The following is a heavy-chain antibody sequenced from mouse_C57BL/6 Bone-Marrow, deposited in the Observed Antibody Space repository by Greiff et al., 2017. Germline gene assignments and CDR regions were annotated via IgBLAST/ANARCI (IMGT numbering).Heavy chain of an antibody. CDR1: GFNIKDDY. D-gene: IGHD2-4*01. V-gene: IGHV14-4*01. CDR2: IDPENGDT. J-gene: IGHJ3*01. Sequence: VQLQQSGAELVRPGASVKLSCTASGFNIKDDYMHWVKQRPEQGPEWIGWIDPENGDTEYASKFQGKATITADTSSNTAYLPLSSLTSEDTAVYYCTSLIYYDYGLFAYWGQGTLVTVSA. CDR3: TSLIYYDYGLFAY.